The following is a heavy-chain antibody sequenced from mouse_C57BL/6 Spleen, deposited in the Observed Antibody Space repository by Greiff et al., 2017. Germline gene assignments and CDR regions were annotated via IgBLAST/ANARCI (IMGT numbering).Heavy chain of an antibody. Sequence: QVQLQQSGPGLVQPSQSLSITCTVSGFSLTSYGVHWVRQSPGKGLEWLGVIWRGGSTDYNAAFMSRLSITKDNSKSQVFFKMNSLQADDTAIYYGAKTSMVTYYAMDYWGQGTSVTVSS. V-gene: IGHV2-5*01. D-gene: IGHD2-2*01. CDR2: IWRGGST. J-gene: IGHJ4*01. CDR1: GFSLTSYG. CDR3: AKTSMVTYYAMDY.